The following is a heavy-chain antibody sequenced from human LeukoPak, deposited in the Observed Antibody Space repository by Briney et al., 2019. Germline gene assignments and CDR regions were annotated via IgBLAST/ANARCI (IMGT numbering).Heavy chain of an antibody. D-gene: IGHD6-13*01. CDR3: ARVSIAAAGRPYYYYYYYRDV. Sequence: ASVKVSCKASGYTFTSYGISWVRQAPGQGLEWMGWISAYNGNTNYAQKLQGRVTMTTDTSTSTAYLELRSLRSEDTAVYYWARVSIAAAGRPYYYYYYYRDVWGKGTTVTISS. J-gene: IGHJ6*03. CDR1: GYTFTSYG. CDR2: ISAYNGNT. V-gene: IGHV1-18*01.